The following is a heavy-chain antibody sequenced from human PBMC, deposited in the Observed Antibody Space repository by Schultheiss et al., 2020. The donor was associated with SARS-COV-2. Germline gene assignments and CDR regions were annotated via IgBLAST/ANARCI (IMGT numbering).Heavy chain of an antibody. J-gene: IGHJ6*02. Sequence: GGSLRLSCRASGFTFSDWYMDWVRQAPGKGLEWVGLIRKKGDSYTTEYGTSVKGRFTMSRDDSTNSLYLQMNSLTVEDTAVYYCIVWRPKNYYGMDVWGQGTTVTVSS. V-gene: IGHV3-72*01. CDR1: GFTFSDWY. CDR3: IVWRPKNYYGMDV. D-gene: IGHD5/OR15-5a*01. CDR2: IRKKGDSYTT.